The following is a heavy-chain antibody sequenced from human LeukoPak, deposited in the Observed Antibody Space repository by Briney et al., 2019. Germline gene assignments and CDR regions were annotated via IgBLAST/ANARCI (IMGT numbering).Heavy chain of an antibody. V-gene: IGHV3-23*01. J-gene: IGHJ4*02. CDR2: ISGSGGST. CDR3: AINYYDSSGYKDY. CDR1: GFTFSSYA. D-gene: IGHD3-22*01. Sequence: QPGGSLRLSCAASGFTFSSYAMSWVRQAPGRGLEWVSAISGSGGSTYYADSVKGRFTISRDNSKNTLYLQTNGLRAEDTAVYYCAINYYDSSGYKDYWGQGTLVTVSS.